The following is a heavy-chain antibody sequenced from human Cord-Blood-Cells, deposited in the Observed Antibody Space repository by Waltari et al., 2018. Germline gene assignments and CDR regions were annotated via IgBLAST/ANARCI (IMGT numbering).Heavy chain of an antibody. CDR2: ISYDGSNK. CDR1: GFTFSSYA. J-gene: IGHJ4*02. Sequence: QVQLVESGGGVVQPGRSLRLSCAAFGFTFSSYAMHWVRQAPAKGLEWVAVISYDGSNKYYADCVKGRFTISRDNSKNTLYLQMNSLRAEDTAVYYCARDNARFFDYWGQGTLVTVSS. V-gene: IGHV3-30-3*01. CDR3: ARDNARFFDY.